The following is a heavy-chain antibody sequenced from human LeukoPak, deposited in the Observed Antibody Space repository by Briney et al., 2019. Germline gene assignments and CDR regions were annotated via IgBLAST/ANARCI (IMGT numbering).Heavy chain of an antibody. J-gene: IGHJ2*01. V-gene: IGHV3-23*01. CDR3: AKSRRFDWFYFDL. Sequence: GGSLRLSCAASGFTFSSYGMSWVRQAPGKRLEWVSAISGSGGSTYYADSVKGRFTISRDNSKNTLYLQMNSLRAEDTAVYYCAKSRRFDWFYFDLWGRGTLVTVPS. D-gene: IGHD3-9*01. CDR2: ISGSGGST. CDR1: GFTFSSYG.